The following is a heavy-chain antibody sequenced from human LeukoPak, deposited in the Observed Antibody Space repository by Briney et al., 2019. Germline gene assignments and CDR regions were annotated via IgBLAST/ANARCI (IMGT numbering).Heavy chain of an antibody. CDR1: GFTVSSNY. J-gene: IGHJ5*02. V-gene: IGHV3-53*01. CDR2: IYSGGST. CDR3: ARHTVTTFSDWFDP. D-gene: IGHD4-17*01. Sequence: GGSLRLSCAASGFTVSSNYMSWVRQAPGKGLEWVSVIYSGGSTYYADSVKGRFTISRDNSKNTLYLQMNSLRAEDTAVYYCARHTVTTFSDWFDPWGQGTLVTVSS.